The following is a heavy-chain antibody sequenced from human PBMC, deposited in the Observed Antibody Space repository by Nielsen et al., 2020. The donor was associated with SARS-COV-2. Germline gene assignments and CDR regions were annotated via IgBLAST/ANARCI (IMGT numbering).Heavy chain of an antibody. J-gene: IGHJ4*02. D-gene: IGHD5-18*01. Sequence: GGSLRLSCAASGFTFSSYGMHWVRQAPGKGLEWVAVISYDGSNKYYADSVKGRFTISRDNSKNTLYLQMNSLRAEETAVYYCAKLAMGNEAYFDYWGQGTLVTVSS. CDR1: GFTFSSYG. V-gene: IGHV3-30*18. CDR2: ISYDGSNK. CDR3: AKLAMGNEAYFDY.